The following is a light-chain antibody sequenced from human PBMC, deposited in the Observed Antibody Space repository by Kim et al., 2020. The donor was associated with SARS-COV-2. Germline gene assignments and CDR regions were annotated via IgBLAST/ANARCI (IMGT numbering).Light chain of an antibody. V-gene: IGLV1-47*01. CDR3: AAWDDRLSGRV. CDR2: GNN. Sequence: GQRVTISCSGSSSNIEKNYVYWYQQVPGTAPKVLIYGNNQRPSGVPDRFSGSKSGTSVSLAISGLRSEDEADYYCAAWDDRLSGRVFGGGTQLTVL. CDR1: SSNIEKNY. J-gene: IGLJ3*02.